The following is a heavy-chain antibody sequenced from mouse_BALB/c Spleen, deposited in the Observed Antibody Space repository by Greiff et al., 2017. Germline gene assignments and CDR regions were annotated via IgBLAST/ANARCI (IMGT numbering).Heavy chain of an antibody. Sequence: VQLQQSGPGLVQPSQSLSITCTVSGFSLTSYGVHWVRQSPGKGLEWLGVIWSGGSTDYNAAFISRLSISKDNSKSQVFFKMNSLQADDTAIYYCVRNSGTDYYAMDYWGQGTSVTVSS. J-gene: IGHJ4*01. V-gene: IGHV2-2-2*01. CDR1: GFSLTSYG. CDR3: VRNSGTDYYAMDY. CDR2: IWSGGST. D-gene: IGHD4-1*01.